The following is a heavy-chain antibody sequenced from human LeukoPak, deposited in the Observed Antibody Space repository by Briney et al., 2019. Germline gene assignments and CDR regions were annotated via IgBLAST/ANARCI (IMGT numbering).Heavy chain of an antibody. V-gene: IGHV4-4*02. J-gene: IGHJ4*02. CDR1: GXSITSTND. Sequence: PSGTLSLTCGVSGXSITSTNDWTWVRQPPGKGLEWIGEVNLQGSTNYNPSLMGRVAISVDTSENHISLQLTSVTAADTAVYYCAREGGPYRPLDYSGQGALVTVSS. CDR2: VNLQGST. CDR3: AREGGPYRPLDY.